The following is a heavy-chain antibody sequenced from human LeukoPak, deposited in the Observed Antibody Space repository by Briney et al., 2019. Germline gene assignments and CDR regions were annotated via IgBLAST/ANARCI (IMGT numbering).Heavy chain of an antibody. V-gene: IGHV4-59*08. J-gene: IGHJ4*02. Sequence: SETLSLTCTVSGGSISSYYWSWIRQPPGKGLEWIGYIYYSGSTNYNPSLKSRVTISVDTSKNQFSLKLSSVTAADTAVYYCARVPAAIRTYFDYWGQGTLVTVSS. CDR3: ARVPAAIRTYFDY. CDR2: IYYSGST. CDR1: GGSISSYY. D-gene: IGHD2-2*01.